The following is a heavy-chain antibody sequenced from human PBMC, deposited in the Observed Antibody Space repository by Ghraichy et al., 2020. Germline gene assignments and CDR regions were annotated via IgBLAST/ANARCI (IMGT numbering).Heavy chain of an antibody. D-gene: IGHD6-19*01. J-gene: IGHJ4*02. CDR2: IRRRANDHTT. CDR1: GFIFSDHT. V-gene: IGHV3-72*01. Sequence: GSLRLSCAASGFIFSDHTMDWVRQTPGKGLEWVGRIRRRANDHTTEYAASVEGRFTISRDDSKNLVFLQMNSLKVEDSALYYCARRGLNSVWQFDYWGQGTLVTVSS. CDR3: ARRGLNSVWQFDY.